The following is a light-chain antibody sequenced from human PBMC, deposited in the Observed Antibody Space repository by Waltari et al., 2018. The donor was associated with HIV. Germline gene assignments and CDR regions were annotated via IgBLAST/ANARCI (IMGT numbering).Light chain of an antibody. CDR1: QSVFTY. CDR2: DAS. V-gene: IGKV3-11*01. J-gene: IGKJ2*01. CDR3: QQRRAWPIT. Sequence: EIVLTQSPVTLSLSVGERDTVSCRASQSVFTYLAWYHQRPGQPPRLLIYDASNRATGIPPRFSASGSGTDFNLTISGLESEDFGLYFCQQRRAWPITFGQGTKVEIK.